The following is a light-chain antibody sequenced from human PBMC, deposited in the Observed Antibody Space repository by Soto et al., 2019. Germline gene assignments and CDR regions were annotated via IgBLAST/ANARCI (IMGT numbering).Light chain of an antibody. V-gene: IGLV2-14*01. CDR2: DVS. Sequence: QSVLTQPASVSGSPGQSITISCTGTSSDVGGYNYVSWYQQHPGKAPKLMIYDVSNRPSGVSNRFSGSKSGNTASLTISGLQAEDEADYYCSSYTSRSPDVFGTGTKVTV. CDR1: SSDVGGYNY. J-gene: IGLJ1*01. CDR3: SSYTSRSPDV.